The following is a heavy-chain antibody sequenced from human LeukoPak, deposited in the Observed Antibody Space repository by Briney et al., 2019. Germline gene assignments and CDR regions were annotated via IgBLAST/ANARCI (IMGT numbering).Heavy chain of an antibody. CDR3: ASRTHTISSYYYMDV. V-gene: IGHV1-2*02. D-gene: IGHD3-3*01. J-gene: IGHJ6*03. CDR1: GYTLTELS. CDR2: INPNSGGT. Sequence: ASVKVSCKVSGYTLTELSMHWVRQAPGKGLEWMGWINPNSGGTNYAQKFQGRVTMTRDTSISTAYMELSRLRSDDTAVYYCASRTHTISSYYYMDVWGKGTTVTVSS.